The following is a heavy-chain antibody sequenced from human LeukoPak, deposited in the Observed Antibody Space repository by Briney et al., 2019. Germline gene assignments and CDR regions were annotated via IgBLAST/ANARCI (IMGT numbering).Heavy chain of an antibody. J-gene: IGHJ4*02. V-gene: IGHV1-18*01. CDR1: GYTFTSYG. CDR2: ISAYNGNT. CDR3: AREAEYYDSSGYYNY. Sequence: GASVKVSCKASGYTFTSYGIRWVRQAPGQGLEWMGWISAYNGNTNYAQKLQGRVTMTTDTSTSTAYMELRSLRSDDTAVYYCAREAEYYDSSGYYNYWGQGTLVTVSS. D-gene: IGHD3-22*01.